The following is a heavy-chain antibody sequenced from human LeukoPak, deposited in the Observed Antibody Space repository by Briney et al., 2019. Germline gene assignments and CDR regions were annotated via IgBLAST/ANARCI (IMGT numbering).Heavy chain of an antibody. CDR2: INPNSGGT. J-gene: IGHJ3*02. D-gene: IGHD2-2*01. Sequence: ASVKVSCKASGYTFTGYYMHWVRQAPGQGLEWMGWINPNSGGTNYAQKFQGWVTMTRDTSISTAYMELSRLRSDDTAVYYCAIGVPAAYDAFDIWGQGTMATVSS. CDR1: GYTFTGYY. V-gene: IGHV1-2*04. CDR3: AIGVPAAYDAFDI.